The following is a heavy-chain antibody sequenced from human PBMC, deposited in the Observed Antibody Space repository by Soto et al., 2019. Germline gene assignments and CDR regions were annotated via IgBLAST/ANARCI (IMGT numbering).Heavy chain of an antibody. D-gene: IGHD3-22*01. Sequence: GASVKVSCKASGYTFSSYAMHWVRQAPGQRLEWMGWINAGNGNRKYSQKFQGRVTITRDTSASTAYMELSSLRSEDTAVYYCARDYTSSYNYDSTNYGYFDFWGLGTLVTVSS. J-gene: IGHJ4*02. CDR3: ARDYTSSYNYDSTNYGYFDF. CDR2: INAGNGNR. V-gene: IGHV1-3*01. CDR1: GYTFSSYA.